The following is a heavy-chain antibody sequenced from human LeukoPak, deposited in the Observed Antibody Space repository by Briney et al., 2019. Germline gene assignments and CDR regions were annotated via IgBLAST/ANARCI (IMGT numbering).Heavy chain of an antibody. V-gene: IGHV1-69*01. CDR2: IIPIFGTA. D-gene: IGHD5-18*01. J-gene: IGHJ3*02. CDR3: AREGVQLWLQSFHDAFDI. Sequence: SVKVSCKASGGTFSSYAISWVRQAPGQGLEWMGGIIPIFGTANYAQKFQGRVTITADESTSTAYMELSSLRSEDTAVYYCAREGVQLWLQSFHDAFDIWGQGTMVTVSS. CDR1: GGTFSSYA.